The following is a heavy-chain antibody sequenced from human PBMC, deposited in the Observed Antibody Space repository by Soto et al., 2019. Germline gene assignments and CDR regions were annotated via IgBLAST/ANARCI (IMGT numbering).Heavy chain of an antibody. D-gene: IGHD3-3*01. J-gene: IGHJ4*02. CDR1: GFSLRSGYY. V-gene: IGHV4-38-2*01. CDR3: AGSAFYQSPTDFDY. CDR2: IYHSGSN. Sequence: SWTLSLTCVVSGFSLRSGYYWGLIRQPPGKGLEWIGSIYHSGSNSYNPSLKSRVTISVDTSKNQFSLKLTSVTAADTAVYYCAGSAFYQSPTDFDYWGQGTLVTVSS.